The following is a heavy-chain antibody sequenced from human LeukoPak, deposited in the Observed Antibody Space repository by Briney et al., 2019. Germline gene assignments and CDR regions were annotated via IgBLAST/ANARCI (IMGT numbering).Heavy chain of an antibody. CDR3: AGDEGWTFDI. CDR2: IKQDGSVI. Sequence: GGSLRLSCAASGFSFSTHWMSWLRQAPGKGLEWVALIKQDGSVIHYVDSVKGRFTISRDNAKNSLSLQMNSLRADDTAVYYCAGDEGWTFDIWGQGTKVTVSS. J-gene: IGHJ3*02. D-gene: IGHD5-24*01. CDR1: GFSFSTHW. V-gene: IGHV3-7*01.